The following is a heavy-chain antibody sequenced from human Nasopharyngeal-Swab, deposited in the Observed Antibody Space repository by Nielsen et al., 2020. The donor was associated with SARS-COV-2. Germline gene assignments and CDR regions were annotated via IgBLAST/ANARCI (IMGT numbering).Heavy chain of an antibody. D-gene: IGHD5-18*01. CDR2: SSSSSSTI. Sequence: WIRQPPGKGLEWVSYSSSSSSTIYYADSVKGRFTISRDNAKNSLYLQMNSLRDEDTAVYYCARDPSYGRKFDYWGQGTLVTVSS. J-gene: IGHJ4*02. CDR3: ARDPSYGRKFDY. V-gene: IGHV3-48*02.